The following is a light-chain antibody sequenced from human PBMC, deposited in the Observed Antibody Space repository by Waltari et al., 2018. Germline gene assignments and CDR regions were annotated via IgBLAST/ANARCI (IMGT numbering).Light chain of an antibody. CDR3: QQLNSYRT. J-gene: IGKJ1*01. CDR1: QGITNY. CDR2: AAA. Sequence: DIQLTQSPSFLSASVGDRVTITCRASQGITNYLAWYQQKPGKAPELLIYAAASLQSGVPSRFSGSGSGTEFTLTISGLQPEDFATYDCQQLNSYRTFGQGTKVDTK. V-gene: IGKV1-9*01.